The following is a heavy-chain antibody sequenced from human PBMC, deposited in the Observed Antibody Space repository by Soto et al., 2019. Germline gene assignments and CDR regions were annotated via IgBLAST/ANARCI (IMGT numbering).Heavy chain of an antibody. CDR1: GVSFTSYA. CDR2: INAGNGNT. J-gene: IGHJ4*02. Sequence: GASVKVSCEACGVSFTSYAMHWVRQAPGQRLEWMGWINAGNGNTKYSQKFQGRVTITRDTSASTAYMELSSLRSEDTAVYYCARDRGYYDSSGLSGWGQGTLVTVSS. V-gene: IGHV1-3*01. CDR3: ARDRGYYDSSGLSG. D-gene: IGHD3-22*01.